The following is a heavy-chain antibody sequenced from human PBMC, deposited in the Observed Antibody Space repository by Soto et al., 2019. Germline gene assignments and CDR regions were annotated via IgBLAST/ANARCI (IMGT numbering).Heavy chain of an antibody. D-gene: IGHD1-26*01. Sequence: SETLSLTCTVSGGSISSGDYYWSWIRQPPGKGLEWIGYIYYSGSTYYNPSLKSRVTISLDTSKNQFSLKLSSVTAADTAVYYCAIYYTTHGWVDPWGQGTLVTVYS. CDR1: GGSISSGDYY. V-gene: IGHV4-30-4*01. J-gene: IGHJ5*02. CDR3: AIYYTTHGWVDP. CDR2: IYYSGST.